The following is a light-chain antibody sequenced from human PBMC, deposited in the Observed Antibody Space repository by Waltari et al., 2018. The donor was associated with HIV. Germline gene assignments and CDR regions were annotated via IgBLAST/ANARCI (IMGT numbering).Light chain of an antibody. V-gene: IGLV1-40*01. J-gene: IGLJ2*01. CDR3: QTYDSSLSGSVV. Sequence: HSVLPQPPSLSGAPGPDVTLSRTWSRPNLRASVGVHLYHPIPGTAPKLLMYGNNRPSGVPDRFSGSKSGTSASLAITGLQAEDEADYYCQTYDSSLSGSVVFGGGTKLTVL. CDR2: GN. CDR1: RPNLRASVG.